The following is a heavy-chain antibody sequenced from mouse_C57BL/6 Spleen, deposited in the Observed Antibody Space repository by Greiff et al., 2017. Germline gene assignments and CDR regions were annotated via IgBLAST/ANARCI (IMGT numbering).Heavy chain of an antibody. J-gene: IGHJ4*01. V-gene: IGHV1-74*01. D-gene: IGHD1-1*01. Sequence: QVQLQQPGAELVKPGASVKVSCKASGYTFTSYWMHWVKQRPGQGLEWIGRIRPSDSDTNYNQKFKGKATLTVDKSSSTAYMQLSSLTSEDSAVYYCAIISLYGSSSYAMDYWGQGTSVTVSS. CDR3: AIISLYGSSSYAMDY. CDR1: GYTFTSYW. CDR2: IRPSDSDT.